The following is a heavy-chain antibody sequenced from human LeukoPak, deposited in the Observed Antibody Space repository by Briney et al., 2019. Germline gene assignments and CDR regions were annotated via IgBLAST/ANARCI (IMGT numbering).Heavy chain of an antibody. CDR1: GYTLAELS. CDR3: ETGNRMSSGSDYPFDI. D-gene: IGHD3-10*01. J-gene: IGHJ3*02. Sequence: ASVKVSCKVSGYTLAELSMHWVRQAPGKRLEWMGGFDAGDGETVYAQKFQGRVTMTAATSTDTAYMELSSLRSEATAVYYCETGNRMSSGSDYPFDIWGQGTMVTVSS. CDR2: FDAGDGET. V-gene: IGHV1-24*01.